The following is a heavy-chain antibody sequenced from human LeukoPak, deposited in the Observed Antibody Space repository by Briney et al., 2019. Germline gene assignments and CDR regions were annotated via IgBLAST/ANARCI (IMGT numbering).Heavy chain of an antibody. CDR1: GSSFTSHW. D-gene: IGHD2-15*01. J-gene: IGHJ4*02. CDR3: ARLVVAATRYFDY. Sequence: GESLKISCKGSGSSFTSHWIAWVRQLPGKGLEWMGIIAPGDSDTRYSPSFQGQVIISADKSISTAFLQWSSLKASDTAMYYCARLVVAATRYFDYWGQGTLVTVSS. V-gene: IGHV5-51*01. CDR2: IAPGDSDT.